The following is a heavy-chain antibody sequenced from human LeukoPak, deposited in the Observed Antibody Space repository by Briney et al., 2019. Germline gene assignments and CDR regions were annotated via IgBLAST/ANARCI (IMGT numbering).Heavy chain of an antibody. D-gene: IGHD6-6*01. CDR1: GGSISSSSYY. CDR3: ANQGSSASEY. J-gene: IGHJ4*02. Sequence: PSETLSLTCTVSGGSISSSSYYWGWIRQPPGKGLEWIGSIYYSGSTYYSPSLKSRVTISVDTSKNQFSLKLSSVTAADTAVYYCANQGSSASEYWGQGTLVTVSS. CDR2: IYYSGST. V-gene: IGHV4-39*01.